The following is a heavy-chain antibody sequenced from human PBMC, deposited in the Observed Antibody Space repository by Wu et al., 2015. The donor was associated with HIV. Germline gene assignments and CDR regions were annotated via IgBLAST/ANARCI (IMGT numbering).Heavy chain of an antibody. V-gene: IGHV1-2*02. D-gene: IGHD2-2*01. CDR1: GYTFTSYY. J-gene: IGHJ4*02. Sequence: QVQLVQSGAEVKKPGASVKVSCKASGYTFTSYYMHWVRQAPGQGLEWMGWINPNSGGTNYAQKFQGRVTMTRDTSISTAYMELSRLRSDDTAVYYCARAPYCSSTSCPLGYWGQGTLVTVSS. CDR2: INPNSGGT. CDR3: ARAPYCSSTSCPLGY.